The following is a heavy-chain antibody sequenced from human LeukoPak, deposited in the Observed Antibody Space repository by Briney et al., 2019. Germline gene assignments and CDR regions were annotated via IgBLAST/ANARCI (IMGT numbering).Heavy chain of an antibody. J-gene: IGHJ5*02. CDR3: ARADIAVASMSLYR. V-gene: IGHV3-21*01. CDR1: GFTFSSYS. Sequence: GGSLRLSCAASGFTFSSYSMNWVRQAPGKGLEWVSSISSSSSYIYYADSVKGRFTISRDNAKNSLYLQMNSLRAEDTAVYYCARADIAVASMSLYRWGQGTLVTVSS. D-gene: IGHD6-19*01. CDR2: ISSSSSYI.